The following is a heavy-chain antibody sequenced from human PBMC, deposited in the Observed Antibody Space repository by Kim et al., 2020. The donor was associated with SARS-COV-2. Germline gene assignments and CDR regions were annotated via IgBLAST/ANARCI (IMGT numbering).Heavy chain of an antibody. CDR1: GGSFSGYY. Sequence: SETLSLTCAVYGGSFSGYYWSWIRQPPGKGLEWNGEINHSGNTNYNTSLKSRVTISVDTSKNQFSLKLSSVTAADTAVYYCARGTRQWLVRGPYYYYMDVWGKGTTVTVSS. V-gene: IGHV4-34*01. D-gene: IGHD6-19*01. CDR3: ARGTRQWLVRGPYYYYMDV. J-gene: IGHJ6*03. CDR2: INHSGNT.